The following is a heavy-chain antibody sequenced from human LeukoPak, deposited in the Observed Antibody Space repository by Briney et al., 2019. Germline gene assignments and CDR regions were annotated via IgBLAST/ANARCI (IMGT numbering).Heavy chain of an antibody. V-gene: IGHV4-34*01. CDR2: INHSGST. D-gene: IGHD3-22*01. J-gene: IGHJ4*02. CDR3: ARVVGIMIVVVVDY. Sequence: SETLSLTCAVYGGSFSGYYWSWIRQPPGMGLEWIGEINHSGSTNYNPSLKSRVTVSVDTSKNQFSLKLSSVTAADTAVYYCARVVGIMIVVVVDYWGQGTLVTVSS. CDR1: GGSFSGYY.